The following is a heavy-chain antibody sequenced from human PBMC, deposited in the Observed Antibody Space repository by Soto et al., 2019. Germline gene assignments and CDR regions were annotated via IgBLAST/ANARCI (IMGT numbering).Heavy chain of an antibody. CDR2: IYYSGST. D-gene: IGHD3-16*02. V-gene: IGHV4-39*01. Sequence: SETLSLTCTVSGGSISSSSYYWGWIRQPPGKGLERIGSIYYSGSTYYNPSLKSRVTISVDTSKNQFSLKLSSVTAADTAVYYCARQDPLYDYIWGSYLIDYWGQGTLVTVSS. J-gene: IGHJ4*02. CDR1: GGSISSSSYY. CDR3: ARQDPLYDYIWGSYLIDY.